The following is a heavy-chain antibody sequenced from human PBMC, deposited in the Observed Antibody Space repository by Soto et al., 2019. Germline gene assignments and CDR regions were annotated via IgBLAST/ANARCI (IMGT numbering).Heavy chain of an antibody. Sequence: GGSLRLSCAASGFTFSSYAMSWVRQAPGKGLEWVSAISGSGGSTYYADSVEGRFTISRDNSKNTLYLQMNSLRAEDTAVYYCARYGDYPQTNYYYYGVDVWGQGTTVTVSS. J-gene: IGHJ6*02. D-gene: IGHD4-17*01. CDR2: ISGSGGST. CDR3: ARYGDYPQTNYYYYGVDV. CDR1: GFTFSSYA. V-gene: IGHV3-23*01.